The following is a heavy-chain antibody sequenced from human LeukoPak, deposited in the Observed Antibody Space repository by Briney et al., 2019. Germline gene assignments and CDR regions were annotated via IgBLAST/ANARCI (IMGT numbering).Heavy chain of an antibody. CDR3: ARRSGSPPDVFDI. V-gene: IGHV3-48*03. D-gene: IGHD1-26*01. Sequence: GGSLRLSCAASGFTFSSYGMNWVRQAPGKGLEWVSYISSSGSTIYYADSVKGRFTISRDNAKNSLYLQMNSLRAEDTAVYYCARRSGSPPDVFDIWGQGTMVTVSS. J-gene: IGHJ3*02. CDR2: ISSSGSTI. CDR1: GFTFSSYG.